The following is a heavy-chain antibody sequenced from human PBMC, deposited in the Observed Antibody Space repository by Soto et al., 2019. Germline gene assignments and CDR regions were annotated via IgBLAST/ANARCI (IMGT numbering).Heavy chain of an antibody. Sequence: GGSLRLSCAASGFTVSSNAMSWVRQAPGKGLEWVSAIRGNGDSTYYAVSVVGRFTISRDNSKNTLYLQMNSLRAEDTAVYYCARGPSITMVRGAKPYYFDYWGQGTLVTVSS. J-gene: IGHJ4*02. V-gene: IGHV3-23*01. D-gene: IGHD3-10*01. CDR2: IRGNGDST. CDR3: ARGPSITMVRGAKPYYFDY. CDR1: GFTVSSNA.